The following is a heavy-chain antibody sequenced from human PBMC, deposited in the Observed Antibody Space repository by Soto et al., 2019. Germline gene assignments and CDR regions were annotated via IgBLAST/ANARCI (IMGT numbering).Heavy chain of an antibody. Sequence: EVQLLESGGGLVQPGGSLRLSCAASGFTFSSYAMSWVRQAPGEGLEWVSSIGDSGTSTYYVDSVKGRFTISRDNTKNTMIMQMNILIAEDTAVYFCAKLRYCSSSHGQLDLDYWGQGTMVTVSS. CDR1: GFTFSSYA. J-gene: IGHJ4*02. CDR2: IGDSGTST. CDR3: AKLRYCSSSHGQLDLDY. V-gene: IGHV3-23*01. D-gene: IGHD2-2*01.